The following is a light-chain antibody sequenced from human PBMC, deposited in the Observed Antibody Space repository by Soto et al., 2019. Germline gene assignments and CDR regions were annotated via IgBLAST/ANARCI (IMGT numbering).Light chain of an antibody. CDR2: EVS. CDR1: SSDVGGYDY. J-gene: IGLJ2*01. V-gene: IGLV2-8*01. Sequence: QSALTQPPSASGSPGQSVAIACTGTSSDVGGYDYVSWYQQHPVQAPKLMIFEVSKRASGVPDRFSGSKSNNTASLTVSGLQADDEAEYVCSSQAGRNTVIFGGGTE. CDR3: SSQAGRNTVI.